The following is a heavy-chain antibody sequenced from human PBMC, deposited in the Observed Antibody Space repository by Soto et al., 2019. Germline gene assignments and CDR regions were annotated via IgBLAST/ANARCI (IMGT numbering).Heavy chain of an antibody. Sequence: SETLSLTCTVSGGSISSGDYYWSWIRQPPGKGLEWIGYIYYSGSTYYNPSLKSRVTISVDTSKNQFSLKLSSVTAADTAVYYCARAITMVRGGAFDIWGQGTMVNV. CDR3: ARAITMVRGGAFDI. V-gene: IGHV4-30-4*01. D-gene: IGHD3-10*01. J-gene: IGHJ3*02. CDR2: IYYSGST. CDR1: GGSISSGDYY.